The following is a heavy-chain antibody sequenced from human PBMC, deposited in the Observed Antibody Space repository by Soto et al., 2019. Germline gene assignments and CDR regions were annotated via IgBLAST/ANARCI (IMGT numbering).Heavy chain of an antibody. V-gene: IGHV1-69*02. J-gene: IGHJ4*02. CDR2: IIPILGIA. Sequence: SVKVSCKASGGTFSSYTISWVRQAPGQGLEWMGRIIPILGIANYAQKFQGRVTITADKSTSTAYMELSSLRSEDTAVYYCARRYCSSTSCRHFDYWGQGTLVTVSS. CDR1: GGTFSSYT. D-gene: IGHD2-2*01. CDR3: ARRYCSSTSCRHFDY.